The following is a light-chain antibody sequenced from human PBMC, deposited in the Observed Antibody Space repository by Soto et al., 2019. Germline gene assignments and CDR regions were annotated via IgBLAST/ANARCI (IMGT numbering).Light chain of an antibody. Sequence: QSVLTQPASVSGSPGQSITISCTGTSSDVGGYNYVSWYQLHPGKAPKLIIYEVSNRPSGVSNRFSGSKSGNTASLTISGLQAEDEADYYCNSYTSSTADVFGTGTKVTVL. CDR2: EVS. CDR3: NSYTSSTADV. J-gene: IGLJ1*01. CDR1: SSDVGGYNY. V-gene: IGLV2-14*01.